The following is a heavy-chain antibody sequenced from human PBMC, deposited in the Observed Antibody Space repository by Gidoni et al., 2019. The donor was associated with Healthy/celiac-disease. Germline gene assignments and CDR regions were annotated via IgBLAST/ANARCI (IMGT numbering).Heavy chain of an antibody. Sequence: GEINHSGSTNYNPSLKSRVTISVDTSKNQFSLKLSSVTAADTAVYYCARGRRAVAGTGASYLRDDYWGQGTLVTVSS. D-gene: IGHD6-19*01. CDR3: ARGRRAVAGTGASYLRDDY. J-gene: IGHJ4*02. CDR2: INHSGST. V-gene: IGHV4-34*01.